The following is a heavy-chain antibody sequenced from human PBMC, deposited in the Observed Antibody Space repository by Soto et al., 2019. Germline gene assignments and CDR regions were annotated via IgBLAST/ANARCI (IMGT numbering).Heavy chain of an antibody. J-gene: IGHJ6*02. D-gene: IGHD1-1*01. CDR3: ARGTEAAFYNYGMDV. CDR2: IYYSGST. Sequence: QVQLQQSGPGLVKPSQTLSLTFTVSGGSISGGGYYWSWIRQHPGKGLEWIGYIYYSGSTYYNPSLKSRVIISLDTSKTQFSLKLSSVTAADTAVYYCARGTEAAFYNYGMDVWGQGTTVTVSS. CDR1: GGSISGGGYY. V-gene: IGHV4-31*03.